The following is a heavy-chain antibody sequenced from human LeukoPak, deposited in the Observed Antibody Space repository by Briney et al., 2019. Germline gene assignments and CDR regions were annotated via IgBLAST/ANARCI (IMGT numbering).Heavy chain of an antibody. D-gene: IGHD1-26*01. Sequence: SETLSLTCAVSGVSFSGYYWSWIRQPPGEGLEWIGEIKHSGSTNYNPSLKSRVTISVDTSKNQFSLQLKSVTPEDTAVYYCARARSGRFDLWGQGTLVTVSS. CDR2: IKHSGST. J-gene: IGHJ5*02. CDR1: GVSFSGYY. V-gene: IGHV4-34*01. CDR3: ARARSGRFDL.